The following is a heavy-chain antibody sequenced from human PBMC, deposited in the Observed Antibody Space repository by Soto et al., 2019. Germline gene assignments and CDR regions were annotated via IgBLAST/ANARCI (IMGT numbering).Heavy chain of an antibody. CDR3: AKIGGGSYNWFVP. V-gene: IGHV3-23*01. Sequence: EVQLLESGGGLVQPGGSLRLSCAASGFTFSSYAMSWVRQAAEKGLEWVSAISGSGGSTYYADSVKGRFTISRDNSKNTLYLQMNSLRAEDTAVYYFAKIGGGSYNWFVPCGQGTLVTVSS. D-gene: IGHD2-15*01. CDR2: ISGSGGST. CDR1: GFTFSSYA. J-gene: IGHJ5*02.